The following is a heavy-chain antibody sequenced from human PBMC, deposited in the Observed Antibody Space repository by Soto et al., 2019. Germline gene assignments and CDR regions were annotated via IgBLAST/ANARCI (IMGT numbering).Heavy chain of an antibody. Sequence: SGPTLVNPTQTLTLTCTFSGFSLSSSGVGVGWIHQPPGKALEWLALLYWDDDKRYSPSLKSRLTITKDTSKNQVVLTMTNMDPVDTATYYCAHRHMVGATKSNWFVPWGQGTLVAVSS. V-gene: IGHV2-5*02. CDR1: GFSLSSSGVG. CDR3: AHRHMVGATKSNWFVP. CDR2: LYWDDDK. J-gene: IGHJ5*02. D-gene: IGHD1-26*01.